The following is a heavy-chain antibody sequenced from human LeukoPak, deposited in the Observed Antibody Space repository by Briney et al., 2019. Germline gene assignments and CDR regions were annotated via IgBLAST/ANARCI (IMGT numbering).Heavy chain of an antibody. V-gene: IGHV4-59*01. CDR1: GVTISNYD. CDR3: ARAAISDIKDYDCMDV. CDR2: IYYSGST. Sequence: SETLSLTRTASGVTISNYDLSWIRQPPGKGLECIASIYYSGSTTYNPSLKNRIFISLDTSTNHFPQNLSSMPGADTAAYYYARAAISDIKDYDCMDVWGQGTTVTVSS. J-gene: IGHJ6*02. D-gene: IGHD2-2*02.